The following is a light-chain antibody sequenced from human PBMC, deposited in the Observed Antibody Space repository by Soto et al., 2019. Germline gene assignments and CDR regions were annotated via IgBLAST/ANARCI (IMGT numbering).Light chain of an antibody. CDR1: QSVNID. CDR2: GAS. J-gene: IGKJ4*01. Sequence: EIVMTQSPATLSVSPGERATLSCRARQSVNIDLAWYQQKPGQAPRLLIFGASSRATGIPARFSGSGSGTEFNLTISSLQSEDFAVYFCQQYDDWLRLTFGGGTKVDIK. CDR3: QQYDDWLRLT. V-gene: IGKV3D-15*01.